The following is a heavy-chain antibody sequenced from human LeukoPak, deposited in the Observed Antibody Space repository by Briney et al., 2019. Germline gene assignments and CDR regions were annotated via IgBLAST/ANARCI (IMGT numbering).Heavy chain of an antibody. CDR3: ARDKIVGATTLDY. CDR2: IKQDGSVK. J-gene: IGHJ4*02. CDR1: GFTFSDYW. D-gene: IGHD1-26*01. Sequence: GGSLGLSCAASGFTFSDYWMHWVRQAPGKGLEWVANIKQDGSVKYYVDSVKGRFTISRDNAKNSLFLQMNSLRAEDTAVYYCARDKIVGATTLDYWGQGTLVTVSS. V-gene: IGHV3-7*03.